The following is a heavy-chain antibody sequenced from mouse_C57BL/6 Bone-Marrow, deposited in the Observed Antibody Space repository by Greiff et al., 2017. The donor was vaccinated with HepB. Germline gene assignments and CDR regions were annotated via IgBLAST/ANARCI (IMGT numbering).Heavy chain of an antibody. J-gene: IGHJ2*01. CDR2: IHPNSGST. V-gene: IGHV1-64*01. CDR3: ARGCCISVRGFDY. CDR1: GYTFTSYW. Sequence: QVQLQQPGAELVKPGASVKLSCKASGYTFTSYWMHWVKQRPGQGLEWIGMIHPNSGSTNYNEKFKSKATLTVDKSSSTAYMQLSSLTSEDSAVYYCARGCCISVRGFDYWGQGTTLTVSS. D-gene: IGHD1-1*01.